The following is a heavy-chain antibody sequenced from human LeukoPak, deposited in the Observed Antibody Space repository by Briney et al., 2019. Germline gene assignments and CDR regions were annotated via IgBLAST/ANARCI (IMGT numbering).Heavy chain of an antibody. Sequence: ASVKVSCKAPGYTLTSYGISWVRQAPGQGLEWMGWISAYNGNTNYAQKLQGRVTMTTDTSTSTAYMELRSLRSDDTAVYYCASNPPFGAYEGNWFDPWGQGTLVTVSS. CDR2: ISAYNGNT. D-gene: IGHD3-3*01. V-gene: IGHV1-18*01. J-gene: IGHJ5*02. CDR1: GYTLTSYG. CDR3: ASNPPFGAYEGNWFDP.